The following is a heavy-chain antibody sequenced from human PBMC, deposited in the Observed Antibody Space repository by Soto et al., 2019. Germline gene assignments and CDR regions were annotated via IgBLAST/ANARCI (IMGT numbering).Heavy chain of an antibody. J-gene: IGHJ4*02. CDR2: INHSGST. D-gene: IGHD3-10*01. CDR1: GGSFSGYY. CDR3: ARPLGSGSYYYFDY. V-gene: IGHV4-34*01. Sequence: SETLSLTCAVYGGSFSGYYWSWIRQPPGKGLEWIGEINHSGSTNYNPSLKSRVTISVDTSKNQFSLKLSSVTAADTAVYYCARPLGSGSYYYFDYWGQGTLVTVSS.